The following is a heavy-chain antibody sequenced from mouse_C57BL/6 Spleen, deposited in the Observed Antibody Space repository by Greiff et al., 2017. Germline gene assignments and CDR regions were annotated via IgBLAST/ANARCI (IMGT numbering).Heavy chain of an antibody. Sequence: VQLVESGAELVRPGASVTLSCKASGYTFTDYEMHWVKQTPVHGLEWIGAIDPETGGTAYNQKFKGKAILTADKSSSTAYMELRSLTSEDSAVYYCTRDYYGSVWYFDVWGTGTTVTVSS. CDR2: IDPETGGT. CDR1: GYTFTDYE. CDR3: TRDYYGSVWYFDV. D-gene: IGHD1-1*01. V-gene: IGHV1-15*01. J-gene: IGHJ1*03.